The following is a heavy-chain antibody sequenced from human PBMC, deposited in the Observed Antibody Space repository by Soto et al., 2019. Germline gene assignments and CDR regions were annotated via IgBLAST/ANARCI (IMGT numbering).Heavy chain of an antibody. CDR3: ARVGVPAAIKGIWFDP. J-gene: IGHJ5*02. D-gene: IGHD2-2*01. Sequence: SETLSLTCTVSGGSISSGGYYWSWIRQHPWKGLEWIGYIYYSGSTYYNPSLKSRVTISVDTSKNQFSLKLSSVTAADTAVYYCARVGVPAAIKGIWFDPWGQGXLVTVSS. CDR1: GGSISSGGYY. V-gene: IGHV4-31*03. CDR2: IYYSGST.